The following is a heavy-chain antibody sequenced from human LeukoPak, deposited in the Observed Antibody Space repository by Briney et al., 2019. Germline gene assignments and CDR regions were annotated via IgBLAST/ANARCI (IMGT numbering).Heavy chain of an antibody. V-gene: IGHV4-61*01. CDR2: IYYSGST. D-gene: IGHD4-23*01. CDR1: GGSVSSGSYY. Sequence: SGPGLVKPSETLSLTCTVSGGSVSSGSYYWTWIRQPPGEGLEWIGYIYYSGSTNYNPSLKSRVTISVDTSKNLFSLKLSSVTAADTAVYYCARDNYGGIDYWGQGTLVTVSS. J-gene: IGHJ4*02. CDR3: ARDNYGGIDY.